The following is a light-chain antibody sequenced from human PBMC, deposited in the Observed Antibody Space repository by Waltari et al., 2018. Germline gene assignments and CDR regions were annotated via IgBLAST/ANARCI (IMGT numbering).Light chain of an antibody. V-gene: IGLV2-23*02. CDR3: CSFTSSSTYV. CDR2: EVN. J-gene: IGLJ1*01. Sequence: HSALTQPASVSASPGQSITVSCSGSISDIGLFKVVAWFQQYPGKPPRLIIYEVNKRPPGISDRFSATKSGNVASLTISGLQADDEADYYCCSFTSSSTYVFGSGTTVTVL. CDR1: ISDIGLFKV.